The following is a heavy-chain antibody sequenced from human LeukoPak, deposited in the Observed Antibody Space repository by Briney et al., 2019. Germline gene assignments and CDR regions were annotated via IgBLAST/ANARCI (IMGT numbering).Heavy chain of an antibody. Sequence: ASVKVSCKASGYTFTVYYMHWVRQAPGQGLGWRGWSNPNSGGTNYTQKFQGRVTMTRATSISTAYRELSRLRSDDTAVYYCAREGYCSSTSCYIYFQHWGQGTLVTVSS. CDR2: SNPNSGGT. V-gene: IGHV1-2*02. J-gene: IGHJ1*01. CDR3: AREGYCSSTSCYIYFQH. CDR1: GYTFTVYY. D-gene: IGHD2-2*02.